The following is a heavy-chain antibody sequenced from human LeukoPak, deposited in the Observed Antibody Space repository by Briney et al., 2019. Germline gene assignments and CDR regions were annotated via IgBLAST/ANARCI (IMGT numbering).Heavy chain of an antibody. CDR2: IRYDGSNK. J-gene: IGHJ6*03. CDR1: GFTFSSYG. CDR3: AKGTLGADRGGYSLYYYYMDV. D-gene: IGHD5-18*01. V-gene: IGHV3-30*02. Sequence: PGGSLRLSCAASGFTFSSYGMHWVRQAPGKGLEWVAFIRYDGSNKYYADSVKGRFTISRDNSKNTLYLQMNSLRAEDTAVYYCAKGTLGADRGGYSLYYYYMDVWGKGTTVTVSS.